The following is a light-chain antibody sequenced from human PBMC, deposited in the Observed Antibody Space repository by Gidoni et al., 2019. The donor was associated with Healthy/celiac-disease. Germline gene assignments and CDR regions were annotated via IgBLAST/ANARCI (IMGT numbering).Light chain of an antibody. Sequence: EIVFTQSPATLSLSPGERATLSCRASQSVSSYLAWYQQKPGQAPRLHIYDASNRTTGIPARFSGSGSGTDFTLTISSLGPEDFAVYYCQQRSNWPPLTFGGGTKVEIK. CDR1: QSVSSY. J-gene: IGKJ4*01. CDR2: DAS. CDR3: QQRSNWPPLT. V-gene: IGKV3-11*01.